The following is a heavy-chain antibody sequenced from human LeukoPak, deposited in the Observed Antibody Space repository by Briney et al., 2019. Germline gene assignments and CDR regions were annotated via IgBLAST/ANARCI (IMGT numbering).Heavy chain of an antibody. Sequence: GGSPRLSCAASGLTFTSTHMNWIRQAPGKGLEGVSYISVDGRIAYYIDSVKRRFTISRDNAQNSLYLQMNSLRDEATAVYYCVAATKTAAHWGQGTLVTVSS. J-gene: IGHJ4*02. V-gene: IGHV3-48*02. CDR2: ISVDGRIA. CDR3: VAATKTAAH. D-gene: IGHD2-21*02. CDR1: GLTFTSTH.